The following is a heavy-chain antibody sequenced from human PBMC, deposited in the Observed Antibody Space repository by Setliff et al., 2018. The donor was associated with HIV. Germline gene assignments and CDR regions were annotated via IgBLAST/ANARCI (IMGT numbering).Heavy chain of an antibody. J-gene: IGHJ4*02. V-gene: IGHV4-59*01. CDR2: IFDNGKT. CDR3: ATYSVGEGGRGH. CDR1: GGSINDYH. D-gene: IGHD1-26*01. Sequence: SETLSLTCTVPGGSINDYHLSWIRQPPGKGLEWMGYIFDNGKTYYNPSLKSRVTISVDTSKNQFSLKLTSVTAADTAMYYCATYSVGEGGRGHWGQGVLVTVSS.